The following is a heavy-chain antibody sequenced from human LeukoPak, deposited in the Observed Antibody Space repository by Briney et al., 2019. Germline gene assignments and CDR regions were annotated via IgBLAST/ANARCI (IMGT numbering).Heavy chain of an antibody. CDR1: GGSISGHY. J-gene: IGHJ2*01. Sequence: SETLSLTCTVSGGSISGHYWSWIRHPAGKRLEWLGRIWTAGSTAYTPSYKSRLTMSMDKSNNQFSLKLTSITAADTAVYYCARVRAYAKFAGSFDLWGRGALVTVSS. D-gene: IGHD3-10*02. CDR3: ARVRAYAKFAGSFDL. V-gene: IGHV4-4*07. CDR2: IWTAGST.